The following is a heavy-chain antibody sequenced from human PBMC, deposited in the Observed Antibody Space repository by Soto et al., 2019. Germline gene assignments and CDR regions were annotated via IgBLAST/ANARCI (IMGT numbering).Heavy chain of an antibody. CDR3: ARGYCSGGSCYPPPFDY. V-gene: IGHV3-48*01. Sequence: GGSLRLSCAASGFTFSSYSMNWVRQAPGKGLEWVSYISSSSSTIYYADSVKGRFTISRDNAKNSLYLQMNSLRAEDTAVYYCARGYCSGGSCYPPPFDYWGQGTLVTVSS. CDR1: GFTFSSYS. D-gene: IGHD2-15*01. J-gene: IGHJ4*02. CDR2: ISSSSSTI.